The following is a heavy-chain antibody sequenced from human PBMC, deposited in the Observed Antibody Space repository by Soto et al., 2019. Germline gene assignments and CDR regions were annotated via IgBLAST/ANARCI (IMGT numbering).Heavy chain of an antibody. V-gene: IGHV4-34*01. CDR3: ARGFSGASRSLDY. CDR2: INHSGST. D-gene: IGHD1-26*01. Sequence: SETLSLTCAVYGGSFSGYYWSWIRQPPGKGLEWIGEINHSGSTNYNPSLKSRVTISVDTSKNQFSLKLSSVTAADTAVYYCARGFSGASRSLDYWGQGTLVTVSS. CDR1: GGSFSGYY. J-gene: IGHJ4*02.